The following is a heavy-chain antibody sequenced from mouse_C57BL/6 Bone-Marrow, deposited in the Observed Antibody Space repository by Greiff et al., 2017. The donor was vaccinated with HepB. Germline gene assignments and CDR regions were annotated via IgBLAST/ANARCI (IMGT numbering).Heavy chain of an antibody. CDR3: AREDYDYDVWFAY. Sequence: VQLQQSGPELVKPGASVKISCKASGYTFTDYYMNWVKQSHGKSLEWIGDINPNNGGTSYNQKFKGKATLTVDKSSSTAYMELRSLTSEDSAVYYCAREDYDYDVWFAYWGQGTLVTVSA. J-gene: IGHJ3*01. D-gene: IGHD2-4*01. V-gene: IGHV1-26*01. CDR2: INPNNGGT. CDR1: GYTFTDYY.